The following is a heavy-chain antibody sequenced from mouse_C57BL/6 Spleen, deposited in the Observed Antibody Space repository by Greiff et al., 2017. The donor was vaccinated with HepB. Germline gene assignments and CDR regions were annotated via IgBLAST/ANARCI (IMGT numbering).Heavy chain of an antibody. D-gene: IGHD2-4*01. Sequence: EVQLQQSGPELVKPGASVKISCKASGYTFTDYYMNWVKQSHGKSLEWIGDINPNNGGTSYNQKFKGKATLTVDKSSSTAYMELRSLTSEDSAVYYCARVDSAWFAYWGQGTLVTVSA. J-gene: IGHJ3*01. CDR2: INPNNGGT. CDR1: GYTFTDYY. CDR3: ARVDSAWFAY. V-gene: IGHV1-26*01.